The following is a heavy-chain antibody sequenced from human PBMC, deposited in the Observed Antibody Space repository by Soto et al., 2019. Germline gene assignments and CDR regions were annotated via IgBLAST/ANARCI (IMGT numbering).Heavy chain of an antibody. Sequence: ASVKVSCKASGYTFTGYYMHWVRQAPGQGLEWMGWINPNSGGTNYAQKFQGRVTMTRDTSISTAYMGLSRLRSDDTAVYYCARDNLYCSGGSCYPPGNWFDPWGQGTLVTSPQ. D-gene: IGHD2-15*01. CDR2: INPNSGGT. CDR1: GYTFTGYY. CDR3: ARDNLYCSGGSCYPPGNWFDP. J-gene: IGHJ5*02. V-gene: IGHV1-2*02.